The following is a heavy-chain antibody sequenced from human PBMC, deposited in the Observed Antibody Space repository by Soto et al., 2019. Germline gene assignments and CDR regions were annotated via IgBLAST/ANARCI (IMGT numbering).Heavy chain of an antibody. J-gene: IGHJ4*02. D-gene: IGHD1-7*01. CDR1: GFTFSDYG. V-gene: IGHV3-30*03. Sequence: GGSLRLSCAASGFTFSDYGIHWVRQAPGKGLEWVAIISDDGSSKYYADSVKGRVTISVDTSKNQFSLKLSSVTAADTAVYYCARTGTTIRLYYFDYWGQGTLVTVSS. CDR3: ARTGTTIRLYYFDY. CDR2: ISDDGSSK.